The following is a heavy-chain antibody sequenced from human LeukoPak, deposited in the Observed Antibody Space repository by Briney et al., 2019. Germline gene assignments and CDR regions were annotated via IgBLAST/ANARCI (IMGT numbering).Heavy chain of an antibody. J-gene: IGHJ6*03. CDR1: GYSISSGYY. D-gene: IGHD3-3*01. Sequence: SETLSLTCTVSGYSISSGYYWGWIRQPPGKGLEWIGSIYHSGSTYYNPSLKSQVTISVDTSKNQFSLELSSVTAADTAVYYCARGVLVEDFWSGHQAFFMDVWGKGTTVTVSS. CDR2: IYHSGST. CDR3: ARGVLVEDFWSGHQAFFMDV. V-gene: IGHV4-38-2*02.